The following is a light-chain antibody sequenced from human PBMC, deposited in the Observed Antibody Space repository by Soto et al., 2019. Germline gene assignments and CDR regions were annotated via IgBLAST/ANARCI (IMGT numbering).Light chain of an antibody. V-gene: IGKV1-39*01. Sequence: DIHMTQSPFSLSASLFYIVTITCRASQSINRDLNWYQQKPGKAPNLLIYAAFTLESGVPSRFSGSGSGTDFTLTISSLQLEDFATYYCQQNYSTPLAFGGGTRWIS. CDR2: AAF. J-gene: IGKJ4*01. CDR1: QSINRD. CDR3: QQNYSTPLA.